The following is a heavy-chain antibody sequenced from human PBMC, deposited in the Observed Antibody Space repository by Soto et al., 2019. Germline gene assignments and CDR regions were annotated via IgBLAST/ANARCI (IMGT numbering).Heavy chain of an antibody. CDR1: GFTFRSYA. D-gene: IGHD2-15*01. Sequence: GGSLRLSCAASGFTFRSYAMHWVRQAPGKGLEWVAAISYDENNRYYTDSVKGRFTISRDNSKNTLYLQVNSLRAEDTAVYYCARALDYCMASKGNWFDPWGQRTLVIVSS. CDR3: ARALDYCMASKGNWFDP. CDR2: ISYDENNR. J-gene: IGHJ5*02. V-gene: IGHV3-30-3*01.